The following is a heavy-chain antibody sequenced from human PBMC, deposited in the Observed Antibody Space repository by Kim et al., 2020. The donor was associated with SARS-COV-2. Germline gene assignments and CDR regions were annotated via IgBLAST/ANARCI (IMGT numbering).Heavy chain of an antibody. V-gene: IGHV4-61*02. D-gene: IGHD5-18*01. CDR1: GGSISSGSYY. CDR3: ARGPARIQLWFDDAFDI. CDR2: IYTSGST. Sequence: SETLSLTCTVPGGSISSGSYYWSWIRQPAGKGLEWIGRIYTSGSTNYNPSLKSRVTISVDTSKNQFSLKLSSVTAADTAVYYCARGPARIQLWFDDAFDIWGQGTMVTVSS. J-gene: IGHJ3*02.